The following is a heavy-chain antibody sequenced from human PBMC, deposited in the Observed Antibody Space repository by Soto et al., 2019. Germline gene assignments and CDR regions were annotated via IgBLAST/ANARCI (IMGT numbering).Heavy chain of an antibody. CDR1: LGSISNSRHY. D-gene: IGHD1-26*01. Sequence: SETLSLTCTVSLGSISNSRHYWGWIRQPPGKGLEWIGSIYYSGSTYYNPSLKSRVTISVDTSKNQFSLKLSSVTAADTAVYYCATQEVGGTYVYTFDPWGQGTLVTVSS. CDR2: IYYSGST. J-gene: IGHJ5*02. V-gene: IGHV4-39*01. CDR3: ATQEVGGTYVYTFDP.